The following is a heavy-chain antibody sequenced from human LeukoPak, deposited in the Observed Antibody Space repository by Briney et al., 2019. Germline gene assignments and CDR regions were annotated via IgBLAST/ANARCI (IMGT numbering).Heavy chain of an antibody. D-gene: IGHD6-13*01. CDR1: GFTFRSYS. J-gene: IGHJ4*02. V-gene: IGHV3-30*18. Sequence: GGSLRLSCAASGFTFRSYSMHWVRQAPGKGLEWVAVISSDGNNKYYADSVKGRFTISRDNSKHTLYLQMNSLRPEDTAIYYCAKDQEVAAAGTWGSIDYWGQGTLVTVSS. CDR2: ISSDGNNK. CDR3: AKDQEVAAAGTWGSIDY.